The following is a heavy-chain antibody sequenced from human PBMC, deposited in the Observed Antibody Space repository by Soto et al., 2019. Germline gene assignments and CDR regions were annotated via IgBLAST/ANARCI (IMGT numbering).Heavy chain of an antibody. J-gene: IGHJ4*02. D-gene: IGHD1-26*01. CDR2: IRSKAKNYAT. CDR3: AIEGAGFGQ. Sequence: EVKLVESGGGLVQPGGSVKLSCAASGFTFSGSSMHWVRQASGKGLEWVGRIRSKAKNYATTYSESPKGRFIISRDDSKNTTFLQMSSLRTEDTAMYYCAIEGAGFGQWGQGTLVTVSS. V-gene: IGHV3-73*01. CDR1: GFTFSGSS.